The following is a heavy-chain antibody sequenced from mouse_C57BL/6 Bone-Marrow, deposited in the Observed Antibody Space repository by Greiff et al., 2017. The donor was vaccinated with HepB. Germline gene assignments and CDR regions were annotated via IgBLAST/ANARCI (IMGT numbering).Heavy chain of an antibody. CDR2: IDPETGGT. CDR1: GYTFTDYE. Sequence: VKLVESGAELVRPGASVTLSCKASGYTFTDYEMHWVKQTPVHGLEWIGAIDPETGGTAYNQKFKGKAILTADKSSSTAYMELRSLTSEDSAVYYCTRWDTTQGYWGQGTTLTVSS. V-gene: IGHV1-15*01. J-gene: IGHJ2*01. CDR3: TRWDTTQGY. D-gene: IGHD1-1*01.